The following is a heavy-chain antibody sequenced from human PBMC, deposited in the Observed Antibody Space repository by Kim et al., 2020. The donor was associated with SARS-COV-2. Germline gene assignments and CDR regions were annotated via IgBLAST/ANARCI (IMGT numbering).Heavy chain of an antibody. CDR1: GYTFTRSS. CDR3: ASQAADYYDTWVDFQH. Sequence: ASVKVSCKASGYTFTRSSLPCFLPSPLQVLEWMGIINPSGGSTSYAQKFQGRVTMTRDTSTSTVYMELSSLRSEDTAVYYCASQAADYYDTWVDFQHWGQGTLVTVSS. J-gene: IGHJ1*01. CDR2: INPSGGST. D-gene: IGHD3-22*01. V-gene: IGHV1-46*01.